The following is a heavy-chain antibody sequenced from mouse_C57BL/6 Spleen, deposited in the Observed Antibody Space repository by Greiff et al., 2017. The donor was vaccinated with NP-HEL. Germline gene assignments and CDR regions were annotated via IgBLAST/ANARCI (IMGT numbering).Heavy chain of an antibody. Sequence: VQLQQPGAELVRPGSSVKLSCKASGCTFTSYWMDWVKQRPGQGLEWIGNIYPSDSETHYNQKFKDKATLTVDKSSSTAYMQLSSLTSEDSAVYYCAREGSSGPTSYYFDYWGQGTTLTVSS. CDR2: IYPSDSET. V-gene: IGHV1-61*01. D-gene: IGHD3-2*02. J-gene: IGHJ2*01. CDR1: GCTFTSYW. CDR3: AREGSSGPTSYYFDY.